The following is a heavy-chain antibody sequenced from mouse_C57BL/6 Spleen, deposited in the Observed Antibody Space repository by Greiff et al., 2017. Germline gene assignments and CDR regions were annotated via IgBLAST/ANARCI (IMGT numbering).Heavy chain of an antibody. V-gene: IGHV1-55*01. CDR1: GYTFTSYW. CDR3: ARSWDVGYFDV. D-gene: IGHD4-1*01. J-gene: IGHJ1*03. Sequence: QVQLQQPGAELVKPGASVKMSCKASGYTFTSYWITWVKQRPGQGLEWIGDIYPGSGSTNYNEKFKSKATLTVDKSSSTAYMQLSSLTSEDSAVYYCARSWDVGYFDVWGTGTTVTVSS. CDR2: IYPGSGST.